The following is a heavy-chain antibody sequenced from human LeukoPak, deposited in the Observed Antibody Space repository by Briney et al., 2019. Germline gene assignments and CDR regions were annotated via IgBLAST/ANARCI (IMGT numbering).Heavy chain of an antibody. D-gene: IGHD5-24*01. J-gene: IGHJ2*01. CDR1: GFTVGTKY. V-gene: IGHV3-53*01. CDR2: IYSGGTT. CDR3: ARVGDHFHWNLDL. Sequence: GGSLRLSCAASGFTVGTKYMNWVRQAPGKGLEWVSIIYSGGTTYYADSVKGRFTISRDTSKNTLSLQMNSLRAEDTAVYFCARVGDHFHWNLDLWAVAPWSLFPQ.